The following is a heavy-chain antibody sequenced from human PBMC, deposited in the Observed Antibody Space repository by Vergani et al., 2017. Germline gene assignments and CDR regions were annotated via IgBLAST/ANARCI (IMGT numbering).Heavy chain of an antibody. Sequence: VQLVESGGGLVQPGRSLRLSCAASGFTFDDYAMHWVRQAPGKGLEWVAVISYDGSNKYYADSVKGRFTISRDNSKNTLYLQMNSLRAEDTAVYYCANGLVVPAAIPPPFDYWGQGTLVTVSS. J-gene: IGHJ4*02. CDR2: ISYDGSNK. CDR3: ANGLVVPAAIPPPFDY. V-gene: IGHV3-30*18. CDR1: GFTFDDYA. D-gene: IGHD2-2*02.